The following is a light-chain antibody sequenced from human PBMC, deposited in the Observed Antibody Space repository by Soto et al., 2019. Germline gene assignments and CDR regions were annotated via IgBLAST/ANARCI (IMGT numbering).Light chain of an antibody. J-gene: IGKJ5*01. Sequence: EIVLTQSPVTLSLSPGERATLSCRASQSVSSYLAWYQQKPGQAPRLLLYDASNRATGIPARFSGGGSGTDFTLTIDNLEPEDFAIYYCQQHSNWPPITFGQGTRLEIK. CDR3: QQHSNWPPIT. CDR1: QSVSSY. CDR2: DAS. V-gene: IGKV3-11*01.